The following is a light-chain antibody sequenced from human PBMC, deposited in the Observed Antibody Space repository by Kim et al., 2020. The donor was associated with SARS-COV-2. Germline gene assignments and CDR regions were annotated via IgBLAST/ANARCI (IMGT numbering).Light chain of an antibody. CDR1: SSDVGYYNY. Sequence: QSALTQSASVSGSPGQAITISCTGTSSDVGYYNYVSWYQQHPGKAPKLIIYDVSFRPSGVSNRFSGSKSGNTASLTISGLQADDEADYYCSSYVGISTYVFGTGTKVTVL. J-gene: IGLJ1*01. V-gene: IGLV2-14*03. CDR2: DVS. CDR3: SSYVGISTYV.